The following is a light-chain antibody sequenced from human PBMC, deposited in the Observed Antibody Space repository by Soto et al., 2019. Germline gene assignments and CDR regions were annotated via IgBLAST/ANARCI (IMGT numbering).Light chain of an antibody. CDR2: DVS. V-gene: IGLV2-14*01. Sequence: QSALTQPASVSGSPGQSITISCTGTSSDVGGYNYVSWYQQHPGKAPKLMIYDVSNRPSGVSNRFSGSKSGSTASLTISGLQDEDEADYYCSSYTRSSTVVFGGGTKLTVL. CDR3: SSYTRSSTVV. CDR1: SSDVGGYNY. J-gene: IGLJ2*01.